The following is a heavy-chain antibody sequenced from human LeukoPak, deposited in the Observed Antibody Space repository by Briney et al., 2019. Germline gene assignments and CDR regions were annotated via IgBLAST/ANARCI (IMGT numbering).Heavy chain of an antibody. CDR1: GYTFTRYD. J-gene: IGHJ5*02. CDR3: ARAPWFDT. Sequence: GGSVKVSCKASGYTFTRYDINSVRQATGQGLEWMGWMNPNSGNTGYAQKFQGRVTITRNTSISTAYMELSSLRSEDTSVYDCARAPWFDTWGQGTLVTVSS. CDR2: MNPNSGNT. V-gene: IGHV1-8*03.